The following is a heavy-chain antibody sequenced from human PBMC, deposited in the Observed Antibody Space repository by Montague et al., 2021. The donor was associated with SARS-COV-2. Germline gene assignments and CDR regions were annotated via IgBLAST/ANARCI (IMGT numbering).Heavy chain of an antibody. CDR1: GGSISSGSYY. Sequence: TLSLTCTVSGGSISSGSYYWSWIRQPAGKGLEWIGRIYSSGSTNYNPSLKSRVTMSVDTSKNQFSLKVSSVTAADTAVYYCARDYGHYSYYSGLDVWGQGTTVTVSS. V-gene: IGHV4-61*02. CDR2: IYSSGST. J-gene: IGHJ6*02. D-gene: IGHD4-17*01. CDR3: ARDYGHYSYYSGLDV.